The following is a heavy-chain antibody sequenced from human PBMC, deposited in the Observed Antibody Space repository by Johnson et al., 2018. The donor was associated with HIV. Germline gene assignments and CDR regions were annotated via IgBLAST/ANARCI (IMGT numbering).Heavy chain of an antibody. Sequence: VQLVESGGGLVQPGGSLRLSCAASGFTFSSYWMHWVRQAPGKGLVWVSRINSDGSSTYYADSVKGRFTISRDNSKNTLYLQMNSLRAEDTAVYYCARVGGATGAFDIWGQGTMVTVSS. J-gene: IGHJ3*02. CDR1: GFTFSSYW. CDR2: INSDGSST. CDR3: ARVGGATGAFDI. V-gene: IGHV3-74*01. D-gene: IGHD1-26*01.